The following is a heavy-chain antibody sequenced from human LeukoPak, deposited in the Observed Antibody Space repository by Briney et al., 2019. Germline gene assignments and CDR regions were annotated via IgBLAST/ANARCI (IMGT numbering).Heavy chain of an antibody. D-gene: IGHD2-2*01. Sequence: ASVKVSCKASGYTFTNYSIDWVRRATGQGLEWLGWINPATGGTNYAQKFQGRVTMTRDTSITTAYMALSRLTSAETAVYFCARGGYCSTSSHSYGMDVWGKGTTVTVSS. CDR3: ARGGYCSTSSHSYGMDV. J-gene: IGHJ6*04. CDR1: GYTFTNYS. V-gene: IGHV1-2*02. CDR2: INPATGGT.